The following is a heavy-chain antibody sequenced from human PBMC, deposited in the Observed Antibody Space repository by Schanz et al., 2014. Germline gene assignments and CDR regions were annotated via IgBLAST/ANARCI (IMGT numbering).Heavy chain of an antibody. D-gene: IGHD3-10*01. J-gene: IGHJ4*02. CDR1: RFTFSSYS. CDR3: ARGPDYGSGSYSSY. Sequence: EVQLVESGGGLVKPGGSLRLSCEASRFTFSSYSFNWVRQAPGKGLEWVSSITASGDYMHYADSVKRRFTISRDNARNSLYLQMNNLRVEDTAVYYCARGPDYGSGSYSSYWGQGTLVTVSS. CDR2: ITASGDYM. V-gene: IGHV3-21*01.